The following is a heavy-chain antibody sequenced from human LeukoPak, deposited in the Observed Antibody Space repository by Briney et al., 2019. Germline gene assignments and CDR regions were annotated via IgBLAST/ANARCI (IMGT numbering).Heavy chain of an antibody. J-gene: IGHJ5*02. D-gene: IGHD2-21*01. V-gene: IGHV4-34*01. CDR3: ARGTRLWWLASWLDP. CDR2: INHSGIT. CDR1: GGSFSGYY. Sequence: SETQSLTCAVYGGSFSGYYWSWIRQPTGKGLEWSGEINHSGITNYNPSLKSRVTISVDTSKNQFSLKLSSVTAADTAVYYCARGTRLWWLASWLDPWGQGTLVTVSS.